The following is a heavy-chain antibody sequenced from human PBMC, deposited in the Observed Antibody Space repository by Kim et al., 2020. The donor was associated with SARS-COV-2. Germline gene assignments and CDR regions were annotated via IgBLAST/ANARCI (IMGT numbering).Heavy chain of an antibody. D-gene: IGHD3-16*01. CDR2: LYDDGST. V-gene: IGHV3-66*01. CDR3: ARRHYVDYDDYDY. J-gene: IGHJ4*02. Sequence: GGSLRLSCAASGLTVSDNYMSWVRQAPGKGPEWVSVLYDDGSTYYADSLKGRFTISRDNSKNTLYLQMNSLRAEDTAVYYCARRHYVDYDDYDYWGQGTLVTVSS. CDR1: GLTVSDNY.